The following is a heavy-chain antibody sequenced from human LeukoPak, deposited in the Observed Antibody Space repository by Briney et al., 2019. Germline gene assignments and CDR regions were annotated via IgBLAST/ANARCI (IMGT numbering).Heavy chain of an antibody. D-gene: IGHD6-13*01. CDR1: GFTSTNYA. CDR2: ISESGGST. Sequence: GGSLRLSCAASGFTSTNYAMSWVRQAPGKGLEWVSTISESGGSTNYADSVKGRFTISRDNSKNTLYLQMNSLRAEDTALYYCAKGWSYFLDNWGQGTLVTVSS. CDR3: AKGWSYFLDN. V-gene: IGHV3-23*01. J-gene: IGHJ4*02.